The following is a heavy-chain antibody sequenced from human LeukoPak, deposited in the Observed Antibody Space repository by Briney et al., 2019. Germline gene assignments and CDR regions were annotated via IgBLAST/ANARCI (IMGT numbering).Heavy chain of an antibody. Sequence: PGGSLRLSCAASGFTFSSYSMNWVRQAPGKGLEWVSSISSSSSYIYYADSVKGRFTISRDNAKNSLYLQMNSLRAEDTAVYYCARDGFRSLGSHSDYWGQGTLVTVSS. CDR3: ARDGFRSLGSHSDY. V-gene: IGHV3-21*01. J-gene: IGHJ4*02. D-gene: IGHD3-10*01. CDR1: GFTFSSYS. CDR2: ISSSSSYI.